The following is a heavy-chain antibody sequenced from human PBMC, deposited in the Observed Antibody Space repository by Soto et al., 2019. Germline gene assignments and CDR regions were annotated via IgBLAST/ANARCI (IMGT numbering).Heavy chain of an antibody. CDR1: GGAMNSYQ. Sequence: SETLSLTCTVSGGAMNSYQWSWIQQPPVKGLKWIGYIYDSGSTKYNPSLKSRVTRSVDTSKNHFSLKLTSVTAAATAVYYCASHETWELANYWGQGTLVPVSS. D-gene: IGHD1-26*01. CDR3: ASHETWELANY. J-gene: IGHJ4*02. CDR2: IYDSGST. V-gene: IGHV4-59*08.